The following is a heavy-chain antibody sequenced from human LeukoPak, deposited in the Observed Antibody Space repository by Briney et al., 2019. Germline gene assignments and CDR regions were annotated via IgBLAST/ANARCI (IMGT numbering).Heavy chain of an antibody. V-gene: IGHV1-24*01. Sequence: ASVKVSCKVSGYTLTELSMHWVRQAPGKGLEWMGGFDPEVGETIYAQKFQGRVTITEDTSTDTAYMEVSSLRCEDMAVYYCATAGDSGYDYKDYFDYWGQGTLVTVSS. CDR2: FDPEVGET. CDR3: ATAGDSGYDYKDYFDY. D-gene: IGHD5-12*01. J-gene: IGHJ4*02. CDR1: GYTLTELS.